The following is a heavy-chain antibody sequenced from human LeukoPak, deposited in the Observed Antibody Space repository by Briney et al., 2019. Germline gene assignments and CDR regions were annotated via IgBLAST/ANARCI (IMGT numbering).Heavy chain of an antibody. V-gene: IGHV1-46*01. CDR1: GYTFTSYY. CDR2: INPSGGST. J-gene: IGHJ6*03. CDR3: ATSFEYNYMDV. Sequence: ASVKVSCKASGYTFTSYYMHWVRQAPGQGLEWMGIINPSGGSTSYAQKFQGRVTMTRDMSTSTVYMELSSLRSEDTAVYYCATSFEYNYMDVWGKGTTVTVSS.